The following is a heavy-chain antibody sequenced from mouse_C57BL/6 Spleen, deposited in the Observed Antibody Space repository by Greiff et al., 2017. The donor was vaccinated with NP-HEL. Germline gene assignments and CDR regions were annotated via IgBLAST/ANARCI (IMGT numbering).Heavy chain of an antibody. CDR2: IDPSDSYT. CDR3: ASSYYYGSQGFAY. Sequence: QVQLKQPGAELVKPGASVKLSCKASGYTFTSYWMQWVKQRPGQGLEWIGEIDPSDSYTNYNQKFKGKATLTVDTSSSTAYMQLSILTSEDSADYCCASSYYYGSQGFAYWGQGTLVTVSA. CDR1: GYTFTSYW. V-gene: IGHV1-50*01. D-gene: IGHD1-1*01. J-gene: IGHJ3*01.